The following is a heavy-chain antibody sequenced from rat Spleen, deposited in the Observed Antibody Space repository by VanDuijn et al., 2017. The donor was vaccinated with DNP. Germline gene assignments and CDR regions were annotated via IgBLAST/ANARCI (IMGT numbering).Heavy chain of an antibody. CDR1: GFSLTSYG. CDR2: ITGSGGGT. CDR3: TTGGAAAY. V-gene: IGHV5-31*01. J-gene: IGHJ3*01. D-gene: IGHD1-2*01. Sequence: VQLKESGPGLVQPSQTLSLTCAVSGFSLTSYGVSWVRQSPGKGLEWLGAITGSGGGTYYSGSVKGRFTISRDNAENTVYLQMNSLRSEDTATYYCTTGGAAAYWGQGTPVTVSS.